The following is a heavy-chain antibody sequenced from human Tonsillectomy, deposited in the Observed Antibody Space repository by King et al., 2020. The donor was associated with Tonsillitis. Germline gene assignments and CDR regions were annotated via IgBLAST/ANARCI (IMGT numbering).Heavy chain of an antibody. CDR2: ISSSSSYI. Sequence: VQLVQSGGGLVKPGGSLRLSCAASGFTFSSYSMNWVRQAPGKGLEWVSSISSSSSYIYYADSVKGRFTISRDNAKNSLYLQMNSLRAEDTAVYYCARGGLRYFDSYFVYWGQGALVTVSS. J-gene: IGHJ4*02. CDR1: GFTFSSYS. CDR3: ARGGLRYFDSYFVY. V-gene: IGHV3-21*01. D-gene: IGHD3-9*01.